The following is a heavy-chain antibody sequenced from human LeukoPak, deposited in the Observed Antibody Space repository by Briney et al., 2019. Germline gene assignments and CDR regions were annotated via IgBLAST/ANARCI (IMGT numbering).Heavy chain of an antibody. CDR1: GGTFSSYA. D-gene: IGHD6-6*01. V-gene: IGHV1-69*13. Sequence: GASVKVSCKASGGTFSSYAISWVRQAPGQGLEWMGGIIPIFGTANYAQKFQGRVTITADESTSTAYMELSSLRSEDTAVYYCASLIAARRMSYWGQGTLVTVSS. CDR3: ASLIAARRMSY. J-gene: IGHJ4*02. CDR2: IIPIFGTA.